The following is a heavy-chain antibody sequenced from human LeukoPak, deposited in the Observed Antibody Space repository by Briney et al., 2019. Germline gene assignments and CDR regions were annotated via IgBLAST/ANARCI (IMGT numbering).Heavy chain of an antibody. CDR3: ARQLTVAGTPIDY. Sequence: PSETLSLPCSVSGGSISSYYWSWIRRPPGKGLVWIGYIYYSGSTNYNPSLKSRVTISVDTSNNQFSLKLSSVTAADTAVYYCARQLTVAGTPIDYWGQGTLVTVSA. D-gene: IGHD6-19*01. CDR2: IYYSGST. V-gene: IGHV4-59*08. CDR1: GGSISSYY. J-gene: IGHJ4*02.